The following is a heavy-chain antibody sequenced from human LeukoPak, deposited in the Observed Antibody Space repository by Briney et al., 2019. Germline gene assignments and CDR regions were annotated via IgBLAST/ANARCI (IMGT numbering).Heavy chain of an antibody. V-gene: IGHV3-23*01. CDR2: ISGSGGST. D-gene: IGHD1-26*01. Sequence: GGSLRLSCAASGFTFSSYAMSWVRQAPGKGLEWVSAISGSGGSTYYADSVKGRFTISRDNSKNTPYLQMNSLRAEDTAVYYCAKLGWELLTPAGYFDYWGQGTLVTVSS. J-gene: IGHJ4*02. CDR1: GFTFSSYA. CDR3: AKLGWELLTPAGYFDY.